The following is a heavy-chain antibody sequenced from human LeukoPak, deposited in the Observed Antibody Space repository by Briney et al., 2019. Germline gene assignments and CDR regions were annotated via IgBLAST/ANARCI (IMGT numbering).Heavy chain of an antibody. CDR1: GYTFTGYY. CDR2: INPNSGGT. CDR3: ARDPQQLPTYYFDY. J-gene: IGHJ4*02. V-gene: IGHV1-2*02. Sequence: GASVKVSCKASGYTFTGYYMHWVRQAPGQGLEWMGWINPNSGGTNYAQKFQGRVTMTRGTSTSTVYMELSSLRSEDTAVYYCARDPQQLPTYYFDYWGQGTLVTVSS. D-gene: IGHD6-13*01.